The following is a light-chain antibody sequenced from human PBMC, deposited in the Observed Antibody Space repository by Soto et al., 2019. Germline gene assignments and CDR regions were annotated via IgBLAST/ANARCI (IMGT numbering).Light chain of an antibody. CDR3: CSYAGSYTVI. CDR1: SSDVGGYDY. Sequence: QSVLTQPPSASGSPGQSVTISCTGTSSDVGGYDYVSWYQQHPGKAPKLMIYEDTKRPSGVSSRFSGSKSGNTASLTISGLQAEDAAAYYCCSYAGSYTVIFGGGTKLTVL. CDR2: EDT. J-gene: IGLJ2*01. V-gene: IGLV2-8*01.